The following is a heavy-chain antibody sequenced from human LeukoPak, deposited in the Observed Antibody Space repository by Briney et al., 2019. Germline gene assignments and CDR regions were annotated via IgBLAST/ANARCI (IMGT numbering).Heavy chain of an antibody. J-gene: IGHJ4*02. Sequence: GGSLRLSCAASGFTFSSYWMSWVRQASGKGLEWVGRIRSKANSYATAYAASVKGRFTISRDDSKNTAYLQMNSLKTEDTAVYYCTRHDYGDYLTDYWGQGTLVTVSS. D-gene: IGHD4-17*01. CDR1: GFTFSSYW. CDR2: IRSKANSYAT. V-gene: IGHV3-73*01. CDR3: TRHDYGDYLTDY.